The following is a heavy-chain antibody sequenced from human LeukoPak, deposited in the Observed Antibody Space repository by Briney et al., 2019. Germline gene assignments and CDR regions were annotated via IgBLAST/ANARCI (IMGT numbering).Heavy chain of an antibody. CDR3: ARLGYCSGGSCYLLSWFDP. D-gene: IGHD2-15*01. J-gene: IGHJ5*02. Sequence: PSETLSLTCTVSGGSISTGSYCWGWIRQPPGKGLEWIGSIYYSGSTYYNPSLKSRVTISVDTSKNQFSLKLTSVTAADTAVYYCARLGYCSGGSCYLLSWFDPWGQGTLVTVSS. V-gene: IGHV4-39*01. CDR2: IYYSGST. CDR1: GGSISTGSYC.